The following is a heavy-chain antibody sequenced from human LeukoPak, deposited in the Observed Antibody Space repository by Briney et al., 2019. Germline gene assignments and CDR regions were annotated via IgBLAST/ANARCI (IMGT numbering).Heavy chain of an antibody. D-gene: IGHD6-19*01. CDR2: INPSGGST. V-gene: IGHV1-46*01. CDR1: GYTFTSYY. Sequence: ASVKVSCKASGYTFTSYYMHWVRQAPGQGLEWMGIINPSGGSTSYAQKFQGRVTMTRDMSTSTVYMELRSLRSDDTAVYYCARYTSSGWYPYYYYYMDVWGKGTTVTVSS. J-gene: IGHJ6*03. CDR3: ARYTSSGWYPYYYYYMDV.